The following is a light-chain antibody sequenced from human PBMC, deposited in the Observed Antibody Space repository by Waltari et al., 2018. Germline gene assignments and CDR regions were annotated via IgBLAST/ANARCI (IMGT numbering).Light chain of an antibody. CDR1: QRINTN. CDR3: QQYNDWPRT. CDR2: AAS. V-gene: IGKV3-15*01. J-gene: IGKJ1*01. Sequence: EIVMTQSPGTLSMSPGERATLSCRASQRINTNLAWYQQKPGPSPRLVIYAASTRATGLPARFSGSGSGTEFTLTISSLQSEDVAVYYCQQYNDWPRTFGQGTKVEIK.